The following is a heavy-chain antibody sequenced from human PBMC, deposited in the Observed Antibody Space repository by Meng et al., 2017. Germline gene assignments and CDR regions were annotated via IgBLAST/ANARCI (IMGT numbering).Heavy chain of an antibody. CDR2: INPNSGGT. Sequence: QVQLVQAGAGVKQPGASCQASFKASGSTFTGYYMHWGRQAPGQGLEWMGWINPNSGGTNYAQKFQGRVTMTRDTSISTAYMELSRLRSDDTAVYYCASRYDSSGSAAFQHWGQGTLVTVSS. V-gene: IGHV1-2*02. CDR1: GSTFTGYY. J-gene: IGHJ1*01. D-gene: IGHD3-22*01. CDR3: ASRYDSSGSAAFQH.